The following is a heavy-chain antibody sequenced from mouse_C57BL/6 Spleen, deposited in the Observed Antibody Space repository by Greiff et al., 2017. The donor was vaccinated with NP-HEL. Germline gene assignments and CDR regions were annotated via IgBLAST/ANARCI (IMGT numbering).Heavy chain of an antibody. CDR1: GFTFSSYA. D-gene: IGHD2-5*01. Sequence: EVKLVESGEGLVKPGGSLKLSCAASGFTFSSYAMSWVRQTTEKRLEWVAYISSGGDYIYYADTVKGRFTISKDNARNTLYLQMSSLTSEDTDMYYCTSDSNYDYDMDYWGQGTSVTVSS. CDR2: ISSGGDYI. J-gene: IGHJ4*01. CDR3: TSDSNYDYDMDY. V-gene: IGHV5-9-1*02.